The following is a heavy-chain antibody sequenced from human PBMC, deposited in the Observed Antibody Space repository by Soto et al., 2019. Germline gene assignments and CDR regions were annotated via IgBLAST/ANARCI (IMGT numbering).Heavy chain of an antibody. Sequence: SETLSLTCAVSGGSFSGYYWTWIRQSPGKGLEWIGDINHSGSTNYNSSLKSRVTISVDTSKNQLSLNLKSVTAADTAVYYCAREEVTQWFKRGYYGMDVWGQGTTVTVSS. J-gene: IGHJ6*02. CDR1: GGSFSGYY. CDR3: AREEVTQWFKRGYYGMDV. D-gene: IGHD2-8*01. CDR2: INHSGST. V-gene: IGHV4-34*01.